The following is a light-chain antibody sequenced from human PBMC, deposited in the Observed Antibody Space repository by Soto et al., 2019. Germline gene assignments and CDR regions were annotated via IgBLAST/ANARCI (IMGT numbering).Light chain of an antibody. V-gene: IGKV3-20*01. CDR2: DVS. CDR3: QQHGTLPQP. Sequence: IVLTQSPGTLSLSPGERASLSCRASQSVSGTYSAWYQQRPGQAPRLLIYDVSSRATGIPDRFSGSGSGSDFTLTINRLEPEVFAVYYCQQHGTLPQPFGQGTRLEIK. J-gene: IGKJ5*01. CDR1: QSVSGTY.